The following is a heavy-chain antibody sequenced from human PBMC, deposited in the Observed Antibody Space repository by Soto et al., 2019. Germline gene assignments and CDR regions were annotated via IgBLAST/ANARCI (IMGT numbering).Heavy chain of an antibody. CDR3: AKTPRQWLVYFDY. CDR1: GFTFSNYA. J-gene: IGHJ4*02. CDR2: ISGSGGTT. D-gene: IGHD6-19*01. Sequence: EVQLLESGGGLVQPGGSLRLSCAASGFTFSNYAIAWVRQAPGKGLEWVSGISGSGGTTYYAHSVKGRFTISRDNSKDTLHLQMNSLRAEDTAVYYCAKTPRQWLVYFDYWGQGALVTVSS. V-gene: IGHV3-23*01.